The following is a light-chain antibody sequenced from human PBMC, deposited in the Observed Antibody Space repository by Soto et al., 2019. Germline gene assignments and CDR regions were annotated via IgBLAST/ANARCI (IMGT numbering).Light chain of an antibody. J-gene: IGLJ3*02. V-gene: IGLV1-44*01. CDR1: SSNIGSNT. CDR2: SNN. CDR3: AAWDDSLNGRV. Sequence: QTVVTQPPSASGTPGQRVTISCSGSSSNIGSNTVNWYQQLPGTAPKLLIYSNNQRPSGVPDRFSGSKSGTSASLAISGLQSEDEDDYDCAAWDDSLNGRVFGGGTKLTV.